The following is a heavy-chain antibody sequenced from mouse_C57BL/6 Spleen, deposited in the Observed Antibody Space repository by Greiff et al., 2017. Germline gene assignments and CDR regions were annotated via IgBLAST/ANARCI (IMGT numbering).Heavy chain of an antibody. CDR1: GFNIKDDY. CDR3: TTRGYYGSSYDFDY. V-gene: IGHV14-4*01. CDR2: IDPENGDT. J-gene: IGHJ2*01. Sequence: EVHLVESGAELVRPGASVKLSCTASGFNIKDDYMHWVKQRPEQGLEWIGWIDPENGDTEYASKFQGKATITADTSSNTAYLQLSSLTSEDTAVYYCTTRGYYGSSYDFDYWGQGTTLTVSS. D-gene: IGHD1-1*01.